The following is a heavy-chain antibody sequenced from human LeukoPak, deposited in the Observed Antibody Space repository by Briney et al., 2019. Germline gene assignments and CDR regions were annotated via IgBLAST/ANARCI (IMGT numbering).Heavy chain of an antibody. D-gene: IGHD3-22*01. CDR2: IYSGGST. CDR3: ARGPGRYYDSSGYYYY. J-gene: IGHJ4*02. Sequence: GGSLRLSCAASGFTVSSNYMSWVRQAPGKGLEWVSVIYSGGSTYYADSVKGRFTIPRDNSKNTLYLQMNSLRAEDMAVYYCARGPGRYYDSSGYYYYWGQGTLVTVSS. V-gene: IGHV3-53*01. CDR1: GFTVSSNY.